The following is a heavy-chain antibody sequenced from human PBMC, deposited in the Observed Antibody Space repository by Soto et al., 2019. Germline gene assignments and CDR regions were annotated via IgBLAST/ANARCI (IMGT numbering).Heavy chain of an antibody. CDR2: INHSGST. CDR1: GGSFSGYY. V-gene: IGHV4-34*01. D-gene: IGHD3-10*01. CDR3: ARRKVAMVRGVIYYYYGMDV. Sequence: SETLSLTCAVYGGSFSGYYWSWIRQPPGKGLEWIGEINHSGSTNYNPSLKSRVTISVDTSKNQFSLKLSSVTAADTAVYYCARRKVAMVRGVIYYYYGMDVWGQGTTVTVSS. J-gene: IGHJ6*02.